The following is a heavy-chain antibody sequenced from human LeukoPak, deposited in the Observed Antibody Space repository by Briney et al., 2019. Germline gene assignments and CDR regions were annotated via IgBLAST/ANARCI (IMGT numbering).Heavy chain of an antibody. CDR1: GGTFSSYA. J-gene: IGHJ4*02. CDR2: IIPIFGTA. CDR3: AAPPNTELGIKEYQGFDY. Sequence: SVKVSCKASGGTFSSYAISWVRQAPGQGLEWMGGIIPIFGTANYAQKFQGRVTITADESTSTAYTELSSLRSEDTAVYYCAAPPNTELGIKEYQGFDYWGQGTLVTVSS. D-gene: IGHD7-27*01. V-gene: IGHV1-69*13.